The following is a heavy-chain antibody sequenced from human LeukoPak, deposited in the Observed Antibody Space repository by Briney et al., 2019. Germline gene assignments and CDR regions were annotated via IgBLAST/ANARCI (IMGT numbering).Heavy chain of an antibody. CDR1: GYSFTSYW. CDR2: IYPGDSDT. CDR3: ARQYYDYVWGSYRLDY. J-gene: IGHJ4*02. Sequence: KPGESLKISCKGSGYSFTSYWIGWVRQMPGKGLEWMGIIYPGDSDTRYSPSFQGQVTISADKSISTAYLQWSSLKASDTAMYYCARQYYDYVWGSYRLDYWGQGTLVTVSS. D-gene: IGHD3-16*02. V-gene: IGHV5-51*01.